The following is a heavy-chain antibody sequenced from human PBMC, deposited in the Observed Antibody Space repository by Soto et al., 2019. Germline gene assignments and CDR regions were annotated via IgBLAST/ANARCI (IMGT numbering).Heavy chain of an antibody. CDR3: ARDEGVETITFGGAIIT. Sequence: QVHLVQSGAEVKKPGSSVKVSCKASGGTFSSYALSWVRQAPGQGLEWMGGIIPLSGTSTYAQTFQDRATITADESAKTVYMELNRLKSEDTAIYYCARDEGVETITFGGAIITWGQGTLVTVSS. V-gene: IGHV1-69*01. J-gene: IGHJ4*02. CDR2: IIPLSGTS. CDR1: GGTFSSYA. D-gene: IGHD3-16*01.